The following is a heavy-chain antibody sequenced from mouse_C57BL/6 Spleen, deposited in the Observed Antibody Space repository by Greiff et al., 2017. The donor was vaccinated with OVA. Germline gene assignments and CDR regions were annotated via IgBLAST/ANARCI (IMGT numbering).Heavy chain of an antibody. V-gene: IGHV1-53*01. CDR2: INPSNGGT. D-gene: IGHD2-14*01. CDR3: AKGVRGYAMDD. CDR1: GYTFTSYW. J-gene: IGHJ4*01. Sequence: QVQLKQPGTELVKPGASVKLSCKASGYTFTSYWMHWVKQRPGQGLEWIGNINPSNGGTNYNEKFKSKATLTVDKSSSTAYMQLSSLTSADSAVYLFAKGVRGYAMDDWGQGTSVTVSS.